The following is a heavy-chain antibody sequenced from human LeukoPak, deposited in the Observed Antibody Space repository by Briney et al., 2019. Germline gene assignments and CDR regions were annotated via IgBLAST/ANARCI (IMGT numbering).Heavy chain of an antibody. CDR3: ARGESSGWYSRVYYYYGMDV. V-gene: IGHV1-2*02. CDR2: INPNSGGT. CDR1: GYTFTSYY. Sequence: ASVKVSCKASGYTFTSYYMHWVRQAPGQGLEWMGWINPNSGGTNYAQKFQGRVTMTRDTSISTAYMELSRLRSDDTAVYYCARGESSGWYSRVYYYYGMDVWGQGTTVTVSS. J-gene: IGHJ6*02. D-gene: IGHD6-19*01.